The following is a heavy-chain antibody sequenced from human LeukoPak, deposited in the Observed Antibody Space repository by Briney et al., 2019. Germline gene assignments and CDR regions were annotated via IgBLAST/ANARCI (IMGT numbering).Heavy chain of an antibody. J-gene: IGHJ1*01. CDR1: GYTFTGYY. V-gene: IGHV1-2*02. D-gene: IGHD3-22*01. CDR2: INPNSGGT. CDR3: ARGEENTYYYDSSGYSTFQH. Sequence: ASVKVSCKASGYTFTGYYMHWVRQAPGQGLEWMGWINPNSGGTNYAQKFQGRVTMTRDTSISTAYMELSRLRSDDTAVYYCARGEENTYYYDSSGYSTFQHWGQGTLVTVSS.